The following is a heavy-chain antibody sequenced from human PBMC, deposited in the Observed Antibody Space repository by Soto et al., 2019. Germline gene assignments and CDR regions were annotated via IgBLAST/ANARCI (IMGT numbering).Heavy chain of an antibody. Sequence: GGSLRLSCVASGFTFSTYAMSWVRQAPGKGLKWVSALTPSGRETYYADSVKGRFTISRDNSMNALYLQMNSLRIEDTAVYYCAHPRGYGVFDAYDIWGQGTMVTVSS. CDR1: GFTFSTYA. CDR3: AHPRGYGVFDAYDI. D-gene: IGHD4-17*01. J-gene: IGHJ3*02. CDR2: LTPSGRET. V-gene: IGHV3-23*01.